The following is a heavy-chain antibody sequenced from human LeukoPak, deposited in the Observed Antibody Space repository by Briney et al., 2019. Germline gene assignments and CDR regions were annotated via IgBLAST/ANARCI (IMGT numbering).Heavy chain of an antibody. CDR3: ARESYDYYDSSGYYTNDAFDI. D-gene: IGHD3-22*01. V-gene: IGHV1-69*13. CDR2: IIPIFGTA. J-gene: IGHJ3*02. CDR1: GYTFTGYY. Sequence: GASVKVSCKASGYTFTGYYMHWVRQAPGQGLEWMGGIIPIFGTANYAQKFQGRVTITADESTSTAYMELSSLRSEDTAVYYCARESYDYYDSSGYYTNDAFDIWGQGTMVTVSS.